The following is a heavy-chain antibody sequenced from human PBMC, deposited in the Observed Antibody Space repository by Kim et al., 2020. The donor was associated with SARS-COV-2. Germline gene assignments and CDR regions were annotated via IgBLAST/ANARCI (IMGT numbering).Heavy chain of an antibody. J-gene: IGHJ6*03. Sequence: GESLKISCKGSGYSFTSYWIGWVRQMPGKGLEWMGIIYPGDSDTRYSPSFQGQLTISADKSISTAYLQWSSLKASDTAMYYCARQSSRGDFWSGSRLFTPHMDVWGKGTTVTVSS. CDR3: ARQSSRGDFWSGSRLFTPHMDV. V-gene: IGHV5-51*01. CDR1: GYSFTSYW. CDR2: IYPGDSDT. D-gene: IGHD3-3*01.